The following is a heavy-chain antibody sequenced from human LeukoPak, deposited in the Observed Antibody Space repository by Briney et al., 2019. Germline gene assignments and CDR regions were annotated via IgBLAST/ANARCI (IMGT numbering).Heavy chain of an antibody. V-gene: IGHV1-2*06. J-gene: IGHJ4*02. Sequence: GASVKVSCKASGYTFTGYYMHWVRQAPGQGLEWMGRINPNSGGTNYAQKFQGRVTMTRDTPISTAYMELSRLRSDDTAVYYCARDDLFRGGSDYWGQGTLVTVSS. CDR3: ARDDLFRGGSDY. CDR1: GYTFTGYY. CDR2: INPNSGGT. D-gene: IGHD3-16*01.